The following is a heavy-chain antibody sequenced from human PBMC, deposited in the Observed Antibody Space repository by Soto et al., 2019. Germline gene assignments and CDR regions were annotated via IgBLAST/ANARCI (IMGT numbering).Heavy chain of an antibody. CDR3: ARGFHGSSAPYYFDY. J-gene: IGHJ4*02. CDR2: VYPSDSDT. D-gene: IGHD6-6*01. V-gene: IGHV5-51*01. Sequence: PGESLKISCQVSGYTFTIYWIGWVRQMPGKGLEWMGIVYPSDSDTRYSPSFQGQVTISADQSINTAYLQWDSLKASDTAIYYCARGFHGSSAPYYFDYWGQGTLVTVYS. CDR1: GYTFTIYW.